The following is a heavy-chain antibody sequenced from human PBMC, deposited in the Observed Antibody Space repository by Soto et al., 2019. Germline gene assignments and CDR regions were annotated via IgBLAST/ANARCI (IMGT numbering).Heavy chain of an antibody. D-gene: IGHD1-1*01. CDR3: ARAFKTWNDDAGGPAAVWFDP. J-gene: IGHJ5*02. CDR1: GYTFTGYY. Sequence: GASVKVSCKASGYTFTGYYMHWVRQAPGQGLEWMGWINPNSGGTNYAQKFQGWVTMTRDTSISTAYMELSRLRSDDTAVYYCARAFKTWNDDAGGPAAVWFDPWGQGTLVTVSS. V-gene: IGHV1-2*04. CDR2: INPNSGGT.